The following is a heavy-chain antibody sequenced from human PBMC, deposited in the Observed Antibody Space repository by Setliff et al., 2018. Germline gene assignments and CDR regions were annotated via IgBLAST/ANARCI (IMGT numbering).Heavy chain of an antibody. CDR2: INHSGST. V-gene: IGHV4-34*01. CDR3: VRVRVVQGYYEFDS. J-gene: IGHJ4*02. D-gene: IGHD3-16*01. CDR1: GASFSDYY. Sequence: PSETLSLTCTVYGASFSDYYWGWIRQPPGKGLEWIAEINHSGSTNYNPSLKSRVTISVDTSKNQFSLGLSSVIVADSATYYCVRVRVVQGYYEFDSWGQGALVTVSS.